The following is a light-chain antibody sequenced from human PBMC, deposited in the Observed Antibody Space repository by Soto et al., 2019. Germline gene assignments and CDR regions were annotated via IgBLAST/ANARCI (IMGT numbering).Light chain of an antibody. V-gene: IGKV3-20*01. CDR3: QQYGRSPFT. J-gene: IGKJ3*01. CDR2: GAS. Sequence: EIVMTQSPATLSVSPGETTRLSCRASQSINSDVAWFHQKPGQAPRLLIYGASSRATGVPDRFSASGSGTDFTLTISRLEPEDFAVYYCQQYGRSPFTFGPGTKVDIK. CDR1: QSINSD.